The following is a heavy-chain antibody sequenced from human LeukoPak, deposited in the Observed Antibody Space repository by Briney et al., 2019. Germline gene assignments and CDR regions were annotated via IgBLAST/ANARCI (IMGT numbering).Heavy chain of an antibody. V-gene: IGHV3-30*18. Sequence: GRSLRLSCAASGFSFSSYRMHGVRQAPGKGLEWVAVISYDENNIYYADSVKGRFTISRDNYKNTLYLQMNGLRAEDTAVYYCAKDLGTAYYYYYGMDVWGQGTTVTVSS. CDR1: GFSFSSYR. J-gene: IGHJ6*02. CDR3: AKDLGTAYYYYYGMDV. CDR2: ISYDENNI. D-gene: IGHD1-1*01.